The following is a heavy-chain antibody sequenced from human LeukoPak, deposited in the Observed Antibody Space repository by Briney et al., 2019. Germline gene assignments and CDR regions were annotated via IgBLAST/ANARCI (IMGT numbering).Heavy chain of an antibody. J-gene: IGHJ4*02. CDR1: GFTFGTYA. Sequence: GGSLRLSCAASGFTFGTYAMSWVRQAPGKGLEWVSAISGSGTNTYYADSVKGRFTISRDNSQDTLYLQMNSLRAEDTAVYFCARVRDYILFSKWGILDYWGQGTLVTVSS. CDR3: ARVRDYILFSKWGILDY. V-gene: IGHV3-23*01. D-gene: IGHD2/OR15-2a*01. CDR2: ISGSGTNT.